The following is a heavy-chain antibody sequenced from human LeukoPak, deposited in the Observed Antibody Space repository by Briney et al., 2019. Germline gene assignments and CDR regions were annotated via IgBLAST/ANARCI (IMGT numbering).Heavy chain of an antibody. Sequence: GGSLRLSCAASGFTLRYYGMHWVRQAPGKGLEWVAVISYDGNKKYYSDSVRGRFTIFRDNSKNALYLQMNSLRAEDTAMYYCAKDFLDTEQRNYNFYGMDVWGPGTTVTVSS. CDR2: ISYDGNKK. J-gene: IGHJ6*02. V-gene: IGHV3-30*18. D-gene: IGHD1-1*01. CDR1: GFTLRYYG. CDR3: AKDFLDTEQRNYNFYGMDV.